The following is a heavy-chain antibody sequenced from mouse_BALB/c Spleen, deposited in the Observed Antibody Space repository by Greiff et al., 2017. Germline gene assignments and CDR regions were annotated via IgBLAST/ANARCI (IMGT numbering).Heavy chain of an antibody. D-gene: IGHD2-3*01. CDR1: GYTFTSYT. Sequence: QVQLKESGAELARPGASVKMSCKASGYTFTSYTMHWVKQRPGQGLEWIGYINPSSGYTNYNQKFKDKATLTADKSSSTAYMQLSSLTSEDSAVYYCARRDGYYGYFDVWGAGTTVTVSS. J-gene: IGHJ1*01. CDR3: ARRDGYYGYFDV. CDR2: INPSSGYT. V-gene: IGHV1-4*01.